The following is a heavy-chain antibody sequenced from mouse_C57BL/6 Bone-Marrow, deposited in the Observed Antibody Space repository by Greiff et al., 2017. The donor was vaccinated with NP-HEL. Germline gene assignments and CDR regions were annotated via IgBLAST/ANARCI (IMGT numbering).Heavy chain of an antibody. CDR1: GFTFSSYA. J-gene: IGHJ4*01. Sequence: EVMLVESGGGLVKPGGSLKLSCAASGFTFSSYAMSWVRQTPEKRLEWVATISDGGSYTYYPDNVKGRFTISRDNAKNNLYLQMSHLKSEDTAMYYCARLGRRAMDYWGQGTSVTVSS. CDR3: ARLGRRAMDY. V-gene: IGHV5-4*03. CDR2: ISDGGSYT. D-gene: IGHD4-1*01.